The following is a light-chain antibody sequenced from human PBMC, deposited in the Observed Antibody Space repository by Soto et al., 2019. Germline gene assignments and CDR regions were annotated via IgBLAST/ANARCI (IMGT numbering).Light chain of an antibody. CDR2: WAS. CDR3: QQYYGTPLT. V-gene: IGKV4-1*01. CDR1: QSVLYSANNKNY. J-gene: IGKJ4*01. Sequence: DIVMTHSPDSLAVSLGERATINCKSSQSVLYSANNKNYLAWYQHKPGQPPKLLISWASTRESGVPDRFSGSGSGTDFTLTISSLQAEDVAVYYCQQYYGTPLTFGGGTKVEI.